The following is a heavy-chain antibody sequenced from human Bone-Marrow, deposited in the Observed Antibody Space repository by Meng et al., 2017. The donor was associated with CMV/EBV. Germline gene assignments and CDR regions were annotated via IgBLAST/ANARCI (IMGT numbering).Heavy chain of an antibody. Sequence: KISCKASGGTFSSYAISWVRQAPGQGLEWMGGIIPIFGTANYAQKFQGRVTVTTDESTSTAYMELSSLRSEDTAVYYCARGAYSNYLSHYYYGMDVWGQGTTVTVSS. CDR2: IIPIFGTA. CDR1: GGTFSSYA. J-gene: IGHJ6*02. D-gene: IGHD4-11*01. V-gene: IGHV1-69*05. CDR3: ARGAYSNYLSHYYYGMDV.